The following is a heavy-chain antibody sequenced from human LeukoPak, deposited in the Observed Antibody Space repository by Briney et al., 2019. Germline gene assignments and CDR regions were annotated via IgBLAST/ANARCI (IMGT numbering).Heavy chain of an antibody. CDR2: ISYDGSNK. Sequence: GGSLRLSCAASGFTFSSYGMHWARQAPGKGLEWVAVISYDGSNKYYADSVKGRFTISRDNSKNTLYLQMNSLRAEDTAVYYCAKDSAGYSGYDWALDYWGQGTLVTVSS. CDR3: AKDSAGYSGYDWALDY. V-gene: IGHV3-30*18. CDR1: GFTFSSYG. J-gene: IGHJ4*02. D-gene: IGHD5-12*01.